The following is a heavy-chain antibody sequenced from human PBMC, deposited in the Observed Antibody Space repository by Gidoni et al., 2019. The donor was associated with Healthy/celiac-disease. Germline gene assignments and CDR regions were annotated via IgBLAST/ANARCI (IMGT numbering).Heavy chain of an antibody. CDR2: INPNSGGT. Sequence: QVQRVQYGAEVKKPGASVKASCKATGDPSTGYETQCVRQAPGHGREWMGWINPNSGGTNYAQKFQGRVPMTRDTSISTAYMELSRLRSDDTAVYYCARVTVAGTLPQFYYYDGMDVWGQGTTVTVSS. D-gene: IGHD6-19*01. V-gene: IGHV1-2*02. J-gene: IGHJ6*02. CDR1: GDPSTGYE. CDR3: ARVTVAGTLPQFYYYDGMDV.